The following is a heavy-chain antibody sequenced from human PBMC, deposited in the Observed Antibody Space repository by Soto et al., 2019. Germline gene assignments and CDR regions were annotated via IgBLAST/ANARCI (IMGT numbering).Heavy chain of an antibody. D-gene: IGHD4-17*01. CDR2: IYHSGST. CDR1: GGSISSGGYS. CDR3: ARGNFGYGGNSFDY. Sequence: SETLSLTCAVSGGSISSGGYSWSWIRQPPGKGLEWIGYIYHSGSTYYNPSLKSRVTISVDRSKNQFSLKLSSVTAADTAVYYCARGNFGYGGNSFDYWGQGTLVTVSS. V-gene: IGHV4-30-2*01. J-gene: IGHJ4*02.